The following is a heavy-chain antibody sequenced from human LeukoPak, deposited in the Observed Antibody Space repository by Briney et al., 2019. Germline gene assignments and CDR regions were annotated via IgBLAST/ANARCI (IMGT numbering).Heavy chain of an antibody. CDR2: ISAYNGNT. V-gene: IGHV1-18*01. CDR3: ARVYSSGWYDY. D-gene: IGHD6-13*01. CDR1: GYTFTSYG. J-gene: IGHJ4*02. Sequence: GASVKVSCKASGYTFTSYGSSGVGQAPGQGLEWMGWISAYNGNTNYAQKLQGRVTMTTDTSTSTAYMELRSLRSDDTAVYYCARVYSSGWYDYWGQGTLVTVSS.